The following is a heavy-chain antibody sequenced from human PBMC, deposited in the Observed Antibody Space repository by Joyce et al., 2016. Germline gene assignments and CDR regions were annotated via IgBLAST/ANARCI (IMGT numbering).Heavy chain of an antibody. V-gene: IGHV1-69*02. J-gene: IGHJ6*02. D-gene: IGHD5-24*01. CDR2: IIPMLNMT. CDR1: GGSFNKYT. CDR3: AGTFNYPHHDGMDV. Sequence: QVHLVQSGAEVKKSGSSVKVSCKASGGSFNKYTVSWVRQAPGQGLAWMGRIIPMLNMTNYAQEFQGRGTMTADKSTTTAYMQLTGLRSDDTAVYFCAGTFNYPHHDGMDVWGQGTTVTVSS.